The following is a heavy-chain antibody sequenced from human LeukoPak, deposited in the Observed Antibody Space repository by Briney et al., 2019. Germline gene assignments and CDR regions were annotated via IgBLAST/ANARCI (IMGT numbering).Heavy chain of an antibody. CDR3: ATSYDSSGNN. CDR1: GLTFSIFW. CDR2: IKQDGSAK. V-gene: IGHV3-7*01. D-gene: IGHD3-22*01. Sequence: GRTLRLSCAASGLTFSIFWMSWVRQAPGEGLEWVANIKQDGSAKYYVDSVKGRFTISRDNARNSLYLEMNNLRAEDTAIYYCATSYDSSGNNWGQGTLVPVSA. J-gene: IGHJ4*02.